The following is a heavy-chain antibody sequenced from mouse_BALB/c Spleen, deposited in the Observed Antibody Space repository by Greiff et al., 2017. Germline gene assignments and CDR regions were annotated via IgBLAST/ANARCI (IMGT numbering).Heavy chain of an antibody. CDR2: INPSNGGT. CDR1: GYTFTSYY. V-gene: IGHV1S81*02. D-gene: IGHD2-3*01. J-gene: IGHJ3*01. CDR3: TNSIYDGPRRFAY. Sequence: QVQLQQSGAELVKPGASVKLSCKASGYTFTSYYMYWVKQRPGQGLEWIGEINPSNGGTNFNEKFKSKATLTVDKSSSTAYMQLSSLTSEDSAVYYCTNSIYDGPRRFAYWGQGTLVTVSA.